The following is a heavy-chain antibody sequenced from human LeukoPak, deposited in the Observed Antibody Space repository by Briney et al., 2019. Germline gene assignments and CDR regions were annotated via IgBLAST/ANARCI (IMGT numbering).Heavy chain of an antibody. J-gene: IGHJ4*02. CDR2: ISSGGSHI. Sequence: GGSLRLSCAASGFTFSTHSMSWVRQSPGKGLEWVSSISSGGSHIYYAESMQGRFTISRDNAKDSLFLQMNSLRVEDTALYYCARDFMTQLDGYSPPYHFDYWGQGALVTVSS. CDR3: ARDFMTQLDGYSPPYHFDY. D-gene: IGHD5-24*01. V-gene: IGHV3-21*01. CDR1: GFTFSTHS.